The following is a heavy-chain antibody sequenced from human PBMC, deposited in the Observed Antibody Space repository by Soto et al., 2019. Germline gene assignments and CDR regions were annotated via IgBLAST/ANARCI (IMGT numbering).Heavy chain of an antibody. CDR1: GGTFSSYA. Sequence: SVKVSCKASGGTFSSYAISWVRQAPGQGLEWMGGIIPIFGTANYAQKFQGRVTITADESTSTAYMELSSLRSEDTAVYYCAREGIVVVPAAMRPYYYGMDVWGQGTTVTVS. J-gene: IGHJ6*02. CDR2: IIPIFGTA. CDR3: AREGIVVVPAAMRPYYYGMDV. V-gene: IGHV1-69*13. D-gene: IGHD2-2*01.